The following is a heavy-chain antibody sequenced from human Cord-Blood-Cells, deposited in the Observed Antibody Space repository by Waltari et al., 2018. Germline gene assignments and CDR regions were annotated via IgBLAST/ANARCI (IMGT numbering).Heavy chain of an antibody. V-gene: IGHV1-2*02. CDR2: INPNSGGT. CDR3: ARDVMATIDY. J-gene: IGHJ4*02. Sequence: QVQLVQSGAEVKKPGASVKVSCQAAGYIFTGYYMPWVRQAPGKGLEWMGWINPNSGGTNYAQKCQGRVTMTRDTSISTAYMELSRLRSDDTAVYYCARDVMATIDYWGQGTLVTVSS. CDR1: GYIFTGYY. D-gene: IGHD2-21*01.